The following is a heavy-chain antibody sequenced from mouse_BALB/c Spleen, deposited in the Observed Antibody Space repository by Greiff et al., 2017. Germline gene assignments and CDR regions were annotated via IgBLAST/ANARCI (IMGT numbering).Heavy chain of an antibody. Sequence: EVKVVESGGGLVKPGGSLKLSCAASGFTFSDYYMYWVRQTPEKRLEWVATISDGGSYTYYPDSVKGRFTISRDNAKNNLYLQMSSLKSEDTAMYYCARGLGWLQLDYWGQGTTLTVSS. CDR2: ISDGGSYT. CDR3: ARGLGWLQLDY. J-gene: IGHJ2*01. CDR1: GFTFSDYY. D-gene: IGHD2-3*01. V-gene: IGHV5-4*02.